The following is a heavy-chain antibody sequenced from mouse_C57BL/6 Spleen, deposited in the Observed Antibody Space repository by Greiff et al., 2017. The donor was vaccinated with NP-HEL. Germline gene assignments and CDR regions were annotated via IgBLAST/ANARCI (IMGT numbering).Heavy chain of an antibody. J-gene: IGHJ2*01. D-gene: IGHD1-1*01. CDR2: ISSGSSTI. CDR1: GFTFSDYG. Sequence: EVKLVESGGGLVKPGGSLKLSCAASGFTFSDYGMHWVRQAPEKGLEWVAYISSGSSTIYYADTVKGRFTISRDNAKNTLFLQMTSLRSEDTAMYYCATDYYGSSYDYFDYWGQGTTLTVSS. CDR3: ATDYYGSSYDYFDY. V-gene: IGHV5-17*01.